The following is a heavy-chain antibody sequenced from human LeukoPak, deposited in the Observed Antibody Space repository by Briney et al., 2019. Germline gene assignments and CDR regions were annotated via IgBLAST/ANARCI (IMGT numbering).Heavy chain of an antibody. CDR1: GFTFSSYW. J-gene: IGHJ4*02. D-gene: IGHD6-19*01. CDR3: ARGQQWLKDY. CDR2: IKSDGSGT. Sequence: GGSLRLSCAASGFTFSSYWMHWVRQAPGEGLVWVSRIKSDGSGTTYADSVQGRFTMSRDNAKNTLYLQMNSLRAEDSAMYYCARGQQWLKDYWGQGTLVTVSS. V-gene: IGHV3-74*01.